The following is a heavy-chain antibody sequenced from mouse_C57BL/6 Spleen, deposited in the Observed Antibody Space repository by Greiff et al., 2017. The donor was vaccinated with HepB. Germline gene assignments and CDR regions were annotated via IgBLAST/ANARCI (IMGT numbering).Heavy chain of an antibody. V-gene: IGHV3-6*01. CDR2: ISYDGSN. CDR3: AREGSWLAY. J-gene: IGHJ3*01. CDR1: GYSITSGYY. Sequence: EVQVVESGPGLVKPSQSLSLTCSVTGYSITSGYYWNWIRQFPGNKLEWMGYISYDGSNNYNPSLKNRITITRDTSKNQVFLKLNSVTTEDTATYYCAREGSWLAYWGQGTLVTVSA.